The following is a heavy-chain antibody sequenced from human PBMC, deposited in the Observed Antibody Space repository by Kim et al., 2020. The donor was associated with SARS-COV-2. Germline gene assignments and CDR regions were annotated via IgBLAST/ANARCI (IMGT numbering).Heavy chain of an antibody. V-gene: IGHV4-59*01. CDR1: GGSISSYY. D-gene: IGHD3-9*01. Sequence: SETLSLTCTVSGGSISSYYWSWIRQPPGKGLEWIGYIYYSGSTNYNPSLKSRVTISVDTSKNQFSLKLSSVTAADTAVYYCARGLITIYAQSSLYWFDPWGQGTLVTVSS. CDR2: IYYSGST. J-gene: IGHJ5*02. CDR3: ARGLITIYAQSSLYWFDP.